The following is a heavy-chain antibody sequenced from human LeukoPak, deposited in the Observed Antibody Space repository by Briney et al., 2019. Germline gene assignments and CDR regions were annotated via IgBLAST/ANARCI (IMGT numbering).Heavy chain of an antibody. CDR1: GGTLSSYA. CDR2: IIPIFGTA. V-gene: IGHV1-69*13. CDR3: ARVNPNYYGSGSPFYYFDY. Sequence: ASVKVSCKASGGTLSSYAISWVRQAPGQGLEWMGGIIPIFGTANYAQKFQGRVTITADESTSTAYMELSSLRSEDTAVHYCARVNPNYYGSGSPFYYFDYWGQGTLVTVSS. J-gene: IGHJ4*02. D-gene: IGHD3-10*01.